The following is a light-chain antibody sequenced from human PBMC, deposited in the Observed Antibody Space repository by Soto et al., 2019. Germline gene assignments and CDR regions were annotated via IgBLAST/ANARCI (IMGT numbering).Light chain of an antibody. CDR1: GGNIASNY. CDR2: EDT. V-gene: IGLV6-57*04. Sequence: NFMLTQPQSVSESPGKTITISCTRSGGNIASNYVQWYQQRPGSAPTTVIYEDTRRPSAIPDRFSGSIDTSSNSASLTISGLMTEDEADYYCLSCDSFNHWVFGGGTKLTVL. CDR3: LSCDSFNHWV. J-gene: IGLJ3*02.